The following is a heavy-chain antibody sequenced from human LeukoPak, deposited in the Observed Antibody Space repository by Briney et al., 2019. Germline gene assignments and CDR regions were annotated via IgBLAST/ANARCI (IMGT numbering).Heavy chain of an antibody. Sequence: GGSLRLSCAASGFTFTTYTTHWVRQAPGKGLEYVSGISGNGGSTSFANSVKGRFTISRDNSKNTLYLHMGSLRTEDMAVYYCARNRGGGSGYSDYWGQGTLVTVSS. CDR3: ARNRGGGSGYSDY. J-gene: IGHJ4*02. CDR2: ISGNGGST. CDR1: GFTFTTYT. V-gene: IGHV3-64*01. D-gene: IGHD3-22*01.